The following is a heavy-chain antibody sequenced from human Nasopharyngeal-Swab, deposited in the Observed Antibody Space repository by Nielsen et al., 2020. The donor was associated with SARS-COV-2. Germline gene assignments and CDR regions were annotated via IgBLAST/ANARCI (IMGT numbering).Heavy chain of an antibody. V-gene: IGHV3-23*01. CDR3: ARDALTGGVDY. D-gene: IGHD7-27*01. CDR2: ISGSGGST. J-gene: IGHJ4*02. CDR1: GFTFSSYT. Sequence: GGSLRLSCAASGFTFSSYTMIWVRQAPGKGLESVSSISGSGGSTYYADSVKGRFTISRDNSKNRLYIQMNSLRAEDTAVYYCARDALTGGVDYWGQGTLVTVSS.